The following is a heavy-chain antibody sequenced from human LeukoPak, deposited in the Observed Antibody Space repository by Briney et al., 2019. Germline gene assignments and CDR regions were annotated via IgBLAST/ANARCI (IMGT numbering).Heavy chain of an antibody. J-gene: IGHJ6*04. Sequence: SGRSPRLSCAASGFTFDDYAMHWVRQAPGKGLEWVSGISWNSGRIGYADSVKGRFTISRDNAKNSLYLQMNSLRAEDAAVYYCAELGITMIGGVWGKGTTVTISS. CDR3: AELGITMIGGV. CDR2: ISWNSGRI. V-gene: IGHV3-9*01. D-gene: IGHD3-10*02. CDR1: GFTFDDYA.